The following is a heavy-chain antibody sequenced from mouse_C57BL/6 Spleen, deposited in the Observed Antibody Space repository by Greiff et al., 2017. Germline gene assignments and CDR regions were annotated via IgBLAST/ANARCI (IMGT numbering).Heavy chain of an antibody. CDR1: GYTFTSYG. V-gene: IGHV1-81*01. CDR2: IYPRSGNT. Sequence: VQLQQSGAELARPGASVKLSCKASGYTFTSYGISWVKQRTGQGLEWIGEIYPRSGNTYYNEKFKGKATLTADKSSSTAYMELRGLTSEDSAVYFCAREGDYGNYLDYWGQGTTLTVSS. CDR3: AREGDYGNYLDY. D-gene: IGHD2-1*01. J-gene: IGHJ2*01.